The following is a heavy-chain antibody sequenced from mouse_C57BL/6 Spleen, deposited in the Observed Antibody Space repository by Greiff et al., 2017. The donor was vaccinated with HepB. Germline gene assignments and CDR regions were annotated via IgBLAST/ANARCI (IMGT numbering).Heavy chain of an antibody. CDR3: ARDSGYWYFDV. Sequence: EVQWVESEGGLVQPGSSMKLSCTASGFTFSDYYMAWVRQVPEKGLEWVANINYDGSSTYYLDSLKSRFIISRDNAKNILYLQMSSLKSEDTATYYCARDSGYWYFDVWGTGTTVTVSS. CDR2: INYDGSST. J-gene: IGHJ1*03. CDR1: GFTFSDYY. V-gene: IGHV5-16*01.